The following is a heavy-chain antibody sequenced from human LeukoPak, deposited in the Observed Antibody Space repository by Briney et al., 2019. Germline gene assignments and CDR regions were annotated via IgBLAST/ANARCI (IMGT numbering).Heavy chain of an antibody. CDR2: IRYDGSNK. CDR3: AKDPYSSSYNYFDY. Sequence: GGSLRLSXAASGFTFSSYGMHWVRQAPGKGLEWVAFIRYDGSNKYYADSVKGRFTISRDNSKKTLYLQMNSLRAEDTAVYYCAKDPYSSSYNYFDYWGQGTLVTVSS. J-gene: IGHJ4*02. V-gene: IGHV3-30*02. CDR1: GFTFSSYG. D-gene: IGHD6-6*01.